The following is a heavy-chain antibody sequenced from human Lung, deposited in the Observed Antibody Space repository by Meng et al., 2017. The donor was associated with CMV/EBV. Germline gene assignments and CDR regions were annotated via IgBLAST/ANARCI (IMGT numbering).Heavy chain of an antibody. J-gene: IGHJ5*02. CDR1: GGSISSYY. D-gene: IGHD2/OR15-2a*01. CDR2: IYYSGST. Sequence: GSLRLXCTVSGGSISSYYWSWIRQPPGKGLEWIGYIYYSGSTIYNPSLKSRVTISVDTSKNEFSLKLSSVTAADTAIYYCARDRRPLSNTWFDPWGQGTLVTVSS. V-gene: IGHV4-59*01. CDR3: ARDRRPLSNTWFDP.